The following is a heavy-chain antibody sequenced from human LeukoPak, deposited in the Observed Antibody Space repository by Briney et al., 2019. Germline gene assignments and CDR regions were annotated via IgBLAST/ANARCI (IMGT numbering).Heavy chain of an antibody. J-gene: IGHJ3*02. CDR3: ARTSITMIVAGAFDI. V-gene: IGHV4-59*01. Sequence: SETLSLTCTVSGGSISSYYWSWIRQPPGKGLEWIGYIYYSGSTNYNPSLESRVTILVDTSKNQFSLKLSSVTAADTAVYYCARTSITMIVAGAFDIWGQGTMVTVSS. CDR2: IYYSGST. CDR1: GGSISSYY. D-gene: IGHD3-22*01.